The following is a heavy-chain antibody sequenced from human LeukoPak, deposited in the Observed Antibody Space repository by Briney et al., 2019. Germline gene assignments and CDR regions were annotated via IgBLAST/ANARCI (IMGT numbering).Heavy chain of an antibody. CDR1: GFAFSSYS. J-gene: IGHJ3*02. D-gene: IGHD3-22*01. CDR3: ARAHYYDSSGSTDAFDI. CDR2: ISSSSSYI. Sequence: GGSLRLSCAASGFAFSSYSINWVRQAPGTGLEWVSSISSSSSYIHYADSVKGRFTISRDNAKKSLYLQMNSLRAEDTAVYYCARAHYYDSSGSTDAFDIWGQGTVVTVSS. V-gene: IGHV3-21*01.